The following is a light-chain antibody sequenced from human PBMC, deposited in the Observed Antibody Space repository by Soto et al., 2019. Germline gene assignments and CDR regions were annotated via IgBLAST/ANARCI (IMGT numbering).Light chain of an antibody. CDR3: ATWDDRLSGYV. Sequence: QSALTQPPSASGTRGQRVTISCSGSSSNIGSNYVYWYQQLPGTAPKLLIYTNNQRPSGVPDRFPGSKSGTSASLAISGLRSGDEADYYCATWDDRLSGYVFGTGTKVTVL. V-gene: IGLV1-47*02. CDR2: TNN. CDR1: SSNIGSNY. J-gene: IGLJ1*01.